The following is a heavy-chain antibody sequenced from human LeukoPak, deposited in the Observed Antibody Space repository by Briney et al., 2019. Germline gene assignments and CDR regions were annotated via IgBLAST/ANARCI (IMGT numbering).Heavy chain of an antibody. CDR2: IYYSGST. CDR1: GGSISGSGLY. Sequence: TLSLTCSVSGGSISGSGLYWSWFRQFPTKGLEYIGYIYYSGSTDYNPSLKSRATISVDTSKNQFSLKLASVSAADTAVYYCARESLGVETTPEWGPGTLVTVSS. D-gene: IGHD3-3*01. CDR3: ARESLGVETTPE. V-gene: IGHV4-31*03. J-gene: IGHJ4*02.